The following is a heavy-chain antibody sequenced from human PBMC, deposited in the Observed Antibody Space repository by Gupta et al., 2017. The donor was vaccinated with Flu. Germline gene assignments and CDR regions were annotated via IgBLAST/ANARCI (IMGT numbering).Heavy chain of an antibody. CDR2: ISGRGGST. CDR3: AKDLLLGFGELKGG. J-gene: IGHJ4*02. V-gene: IGHV3-23*01. CDR1: GFTFSSYA. D-gene: IGHD3-10*01. Sequence: EVQLLESGGGLVQPGGSLRLSCAASGFTFSSYAMSWVRQAPGKGLEWVSAISGRGGSTYYADSGKGRFTISRDNSKNTLYLQMNSLRAEDTAVYYCAKDLLLGFGELKGGWGQGTLVTVSS.